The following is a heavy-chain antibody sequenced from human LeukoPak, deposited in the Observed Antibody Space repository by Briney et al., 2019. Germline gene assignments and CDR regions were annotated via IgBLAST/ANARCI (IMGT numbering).Heavy chain of an antibody. D-gene: IGHD6-19*01. Sequence: PETPSLTCTVSGGSISSSSYYWGWIRQPPGQGLEWIGTIYYSGSTYYNPSLKSRVTISVDTSKNQFSLKLSSVTAADTAVYYCARYVLSVAGTSLWGQGTLVTVSS. J-gene: IGHJ4*02. CDR3: ARYVLSVAGTSL. CDR2: IYYSGST. CDR1: GGSISSSSYY. V-gene: IGHV4-39*01.